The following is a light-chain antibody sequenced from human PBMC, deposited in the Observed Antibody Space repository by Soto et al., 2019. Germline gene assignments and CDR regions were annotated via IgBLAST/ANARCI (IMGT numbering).Light chain of an antibody. J-gene: IGKJ2*01. V-gene: IGKV1-5*03. CDR1: QSISSW. CDR3: RQYNSYPYT. CDR2: KAS. Sequence: DIQMTQSPSTLSASVRDRVTITCRASQSISSWLAWYQQKPGKAPKLLMYKASDLESGVPSRFSGSGSGTEFTLTISSLQPDDFATYYCRQYNSYPYTFGQGTKLEIK.